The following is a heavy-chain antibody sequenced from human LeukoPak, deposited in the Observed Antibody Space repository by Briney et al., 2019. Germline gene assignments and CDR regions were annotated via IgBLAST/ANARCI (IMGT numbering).Heavy chain of an antibody. V-gene: IGHV3-9*01. Sequence: GGSLRLSCAASGFTFDDYAMHWVRQAPGKGLEWVSGISWNSGSIGYADSVKGRFTISRDNAKNSPYLQMNSLRAEDTALYYCAKDMAMTTVTSGAFDIWGQGTMVTVSS. CDR1: GFTFDDYA. CDR3: AKDMAMTTVTSGAFDI. D-gene: IGHD4-17*01. J-gene: IGHJ3*02. CDR2: ISWNSGSI.